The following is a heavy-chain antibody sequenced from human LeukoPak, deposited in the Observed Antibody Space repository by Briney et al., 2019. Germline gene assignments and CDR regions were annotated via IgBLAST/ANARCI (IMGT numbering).Heavy chain of an antibody. V-gene: IGHV1-2*02. Sequence: ASVKVSCKASGYTFTGYYMHWVRQAPGQGLEWMGWINPNSGGTNYAQKFQGRVTMTRDTSISTAYMELSRLGSDDTAVYYCARDETTVGYIVIAVAGTFDYWGQGTLVTVSS. CDR3: ARDETTVGYIVIAVAGTFDY. J-gene: IGHJ4*02. CDR1: GYTFTGYY. D-gene: IGHD6-19*01. CDR2: INPNSGGT.